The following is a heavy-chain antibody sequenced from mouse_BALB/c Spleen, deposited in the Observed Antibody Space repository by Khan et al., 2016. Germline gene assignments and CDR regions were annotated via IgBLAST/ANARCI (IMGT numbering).Heavy chain of an antibody. CDR1: GFNIKDYY. CDR3: NACDYNAMDY. CDR2: IDPENGDT. J-gene: IGHJ4*01. V-gene: IGHV14-4*02. Sequence: EVQLQESGAELVRSGASVKLSCTASGFNIKDYYMHWVKQRPEQGLEWIGWIDPENGDTEYAPKFQGKATMTADTSSNTAYLQLSSLTSEDTAAYYCNACDYNAMDYWGQGTSVTVSS.